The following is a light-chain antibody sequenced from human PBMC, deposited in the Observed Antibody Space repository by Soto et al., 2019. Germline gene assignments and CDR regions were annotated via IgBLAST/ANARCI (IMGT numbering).Light chain of an antibody. Sequence: EIVMTQSPVTLSVSPGERATLSCRASQSVGGDLAWYQQIPGQAPRLLIYGAVTRATGVAARFSGGGSGTEFTLTVDSLQSEDVAIYYCQQYYDWPRTFGQGTKLEI. CDR3: QQYYDWPRT. CDR1: QSVGGD. J-gene: IGKJ2*01. CDR2: GAV. V-gene: IGKV3-15*01.